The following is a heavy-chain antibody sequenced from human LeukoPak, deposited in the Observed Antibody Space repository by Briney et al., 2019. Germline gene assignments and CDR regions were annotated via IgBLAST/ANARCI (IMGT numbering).Heavy chain of an antibody. CDR3: ARDTFIIMVRGVIIDC. Sequence: SETLSLTCTVSGYSISSGYYWGWIRQPPGKGLEWIGSIYHSGSTYYNPSLKSRVTISVDTSKNQFSLKLSSVTAADTAVYYRARDTFIIMVRGVIIDCWGQGSLVTVSS. CDR1: GYSISSGYY. V-gene: IGHV4-38-2*02. CDR2: IYHSGST. D-gene: IGHD3-10*01. J-gene: IGHJ4*01.